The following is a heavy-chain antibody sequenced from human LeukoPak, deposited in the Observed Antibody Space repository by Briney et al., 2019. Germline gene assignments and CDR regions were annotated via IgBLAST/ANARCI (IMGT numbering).Heavy chain of an antibody. CDR3: ARDKAPAVSDI. CDR1: GFTFSSYW. V-gene: IGHV3-7*01. D-gene: IGHD6-13*01. CDR2: INQDGSGR. J-gene: IGHJ3*02. Sequence: GGSLRLSCAASGFTFSSYWMNWVRQAPGKGLEWVANINQDGSGRYYVDSVKGRFTISRDNAKNSLYLQMSSPRAEDTAVYYCARDKAPAVSDIWGLGTMVTVSS.